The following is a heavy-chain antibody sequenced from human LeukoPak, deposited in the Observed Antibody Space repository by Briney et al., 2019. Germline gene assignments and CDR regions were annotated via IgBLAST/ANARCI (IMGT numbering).Heavy chain of an antibody. V-gene: IGHV3-23*01. CDR3: AKEQGWFGECSNY. CDR2: IGGNGGST. J-gene: IGHJ4*02. D-gene: IGHD3-10*01. Sequence: GGSLRLSCAASGFTFSSYAMSWVRQAPGKGLEWVSAIGGNGGSTYYAESVKGRFTISRDNSKNTLYLQMDSLRADDTALYYCAKEQGWFGECSNYWGQGTLVTVSS. CDR1: GFTFSSYA.